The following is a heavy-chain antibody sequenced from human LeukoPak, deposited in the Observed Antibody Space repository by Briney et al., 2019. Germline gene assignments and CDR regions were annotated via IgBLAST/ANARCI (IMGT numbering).Heavy chain of an antibody. CDR2: ISAGGGTI. CDR3: ARGSYFDY. J-gene: IGHJ4*02. V-gene: IGHV3-48*02. CDR1: GFAFSTYT. Sequence: TGGSLRLSCAASGFAFSTYTLNWVSQAPGKGLEWLSYISAGGGTIYYADSVKGRFTVSRDNAKNSLYLQMNSLRDEDTAVYYCARGSYFDYWGQGTLVTVSS.